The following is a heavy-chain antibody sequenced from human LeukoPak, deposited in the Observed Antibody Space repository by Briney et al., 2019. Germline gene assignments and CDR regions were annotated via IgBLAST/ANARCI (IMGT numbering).Heavy chain of an antibody. CDR3: AREVGSGSYYNWFDP. J-gene: IGHJ5*02. V-gene: IGHV3-21*01. CDR1: GFTFSSYS. D-gene: IGHD3-10*01. Sequence: SGGSLRLSCAASGFTFSSYSMNWVRQAPGKGLEWVSSISSSSSYIYYADSVKGRFTISRDNAKNSLYLQMNSLRAEDTAVYYCAREVGSGSYYNWFDPWGQGTLVTVSS. CDR2: ISSSSSYI.